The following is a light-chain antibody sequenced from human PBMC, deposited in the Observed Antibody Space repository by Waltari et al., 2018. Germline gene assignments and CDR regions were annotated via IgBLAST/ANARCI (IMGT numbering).Light chain of an antibody. CDR1: QSISRY. V-gene: IGKV3-20*01. CDR2: GAS. Sequence: IMLTQSPGTLSLSPGGRATLSCRASQSISRYLAWYQQKPGQAPRLLIYGASTRATGSPDRFSGSGSGTDFSLTISGLEPEDSAVYYCQHHFRLPATFGQGTKVEIK. J-gene: IGKJ1*01. CDR3: QHHFRLPAT.